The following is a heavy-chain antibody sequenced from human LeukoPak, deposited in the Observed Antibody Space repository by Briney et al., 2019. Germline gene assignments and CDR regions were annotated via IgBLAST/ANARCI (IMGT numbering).Heavy chain of an antibody. CDR1: GYTFIDYY. J-gene: IGHJ5*02. CDR2: LNPNSGVT. D-gene: IGHD4-17*01. V-gene: IGHV1-2*02. CDR3: ARSRMTTIGWFDP. Sequence: ASVKVSCKTSGYTFIDYYLHWVRQAPGQGLEWMGWLNPNSGVTNYAQTFQGRATMTRDTSMRTAYMELSRLRSDDTAVYYCARSRMTTIGWFDPWGQGTLVTVAS.